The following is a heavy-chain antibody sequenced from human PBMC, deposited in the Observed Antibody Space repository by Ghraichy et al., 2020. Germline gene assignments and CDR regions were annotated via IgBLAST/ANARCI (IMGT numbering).Heavy chain of an antibody. D-gene: IGHD3-22*01. CDR2: ISYDGSNK. V-gene: IGHV3-30-3*01. J-gene: IGHJ4*02. CDR3: ARDLSLDPNAYYYDSSGYYEGIDY. CDR1: GFTFSSYA. Sequence: GGSLRLSCAASGFTFSSYAMHWVRQAPGKGLEWVAVISYDGSNKYYADSVKGRFTISRDNSKNTLYLQMNSLRAEDTAVYYCARDLSLDPNAYYYDSSGYYEGIDYWGQGTLVTVSS.